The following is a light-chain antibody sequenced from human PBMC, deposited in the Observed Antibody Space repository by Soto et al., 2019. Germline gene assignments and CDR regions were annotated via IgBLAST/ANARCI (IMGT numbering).Light chain of an antibody. CDR1: QSVSSSS. CDR3: QQSGSSPIT. Sequence: IVLTQSPGTLSLSPGERATLSCRASQSVSSSSLAWYQQKPGLAPRLIIYDASTRATGIPDRFSGSGSGTDFTLTISRLEPEDFAVYYCQQSGSSPITFGQGTRLEI. CDR2: DAS. J-gene: IGKJ5*01. V-gene: IGKV3D-20*01.